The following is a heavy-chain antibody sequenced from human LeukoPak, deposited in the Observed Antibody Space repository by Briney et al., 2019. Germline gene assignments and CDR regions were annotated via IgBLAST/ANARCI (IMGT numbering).Heavy chain of an antibody. CDR3: ARRYCSGGRCYYSLDY. J-gene: IGHJ4*02. CDR1: GGSISIYY. Sequence: SETLSLTCIVSGGSISIYYWSWIRQPPGKGLEWIGYIHYSGSTYYNPSLKSRVTISLDTPKNQFSLKLSSVTAADTAVYYCARRYCSGGRCYYSLDYWGQGTLVTVSS. D-gene: IGHD2-15*01. V-gene: IGHV4-59*01. CDR2: IHYSGST.